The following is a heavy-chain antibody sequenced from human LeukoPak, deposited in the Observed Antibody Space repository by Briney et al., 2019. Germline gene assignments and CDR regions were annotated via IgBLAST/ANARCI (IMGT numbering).Heavy chain of an antibody. V-gene: IGHV4-39*01. CDR1: GGSISSSSYY. J-gene: IGHJ4*02. CDR3: ARAHTSYSSSWYRAYYFDY. D-gene: IGHD6-13*01. Sequence: SETLSLTCTVSGGSISSSSYYWGWIRQPPGKGLKWIGSIYYSGSTYYNPSLKSRVTISVDTSKNQFSLKLSSVTAADTAVYYCARAHTSYSSSWYRAYYFDYWGQGTLVTVSS. CDR2: IYYSGST.